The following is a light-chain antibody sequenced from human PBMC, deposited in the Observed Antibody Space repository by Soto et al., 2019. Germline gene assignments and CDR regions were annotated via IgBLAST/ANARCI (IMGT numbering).Light chain of an antibody. CDR3: LQVANFPRT. CDR2: AAT. CDR1: QDINSR. V-gene: IGKV1-12*01. J-gene: IGKJ1*01. Sequence: DIQMTQSPSSVSASVGDTVTITCRASQDINSRLAWFQQQPGRPPKYVIQAATMLQSGFPSRFAASGSGRDFTLTIHTLQPEDSATYYCLQVANFPRTFGQGTKVE.